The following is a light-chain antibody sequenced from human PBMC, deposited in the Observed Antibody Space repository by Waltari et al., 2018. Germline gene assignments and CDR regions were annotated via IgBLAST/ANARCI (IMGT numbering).Light chain of an antibody. V-gene: IGKV1-39*01. Sequence: DVQMTQSPSSLPASVGDRVPITCRASQSISNYLNWYQQKPGKAPKLLIYAASILQSGVSSRFIGSGSGTEFTLTINSLQPEDSGSYYCQQSYDIRSFGQGTTVEI. CDR1: QSISNY. CDR2: AAS. J-gene: IGKJ1*01. CDR3: QQSYDIRS.